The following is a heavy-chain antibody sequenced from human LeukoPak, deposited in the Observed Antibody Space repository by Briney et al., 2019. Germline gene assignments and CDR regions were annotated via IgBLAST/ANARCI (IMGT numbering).Heavy chain of an antibody. D-gene: IGHD6-13*01. CDR1: GFTFSSYS. J-gene: IGHJ4*02. V-gene: IGHV3-23*01. Sequence: GGSLRLSCAASGFTFSSYSMTWVRQAPGKGLQWVSSIRATGDTTLYADSVKGRFTISRDNSKNTLYLQMNSLRAEDTAVYYCARGGYTTYFDYWGQGFLVTVSS. CDR3: ARGGYTTYFDY. CDR2: IRATGDTT.